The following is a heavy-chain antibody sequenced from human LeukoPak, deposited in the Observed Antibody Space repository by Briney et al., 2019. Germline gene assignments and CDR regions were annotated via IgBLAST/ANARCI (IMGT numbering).Heavy chain of an antibody. V-gene: IGHV3-23*01. Sequence: PGGTLRLSCAASGFSFYNYAMNWVRQAPGKGLAWVSTMSGGGATIYYADSVKGRFTISRDNSKNILYLQMNSLRAEDTAVYYCAKYNNAGSYYGDAFDVWGQGTLVTVSS. D-gene: IGHD1-26*01. CDR1: GFSFYNYA. CDR2: MSGGGATI. CDR3: AKYNNAGSYYGDAFDV. J-gene: IGHJ3*01.